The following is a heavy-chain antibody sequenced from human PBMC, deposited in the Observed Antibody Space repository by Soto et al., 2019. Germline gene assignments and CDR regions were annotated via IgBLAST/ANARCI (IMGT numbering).Heavy chain of an antibody. CDR2: MNMDGNRI. V-gene: IGHV3-74*01. CDR1: GFTFSSYW. Sequence: EVQLVESGGGLVQPGGSLRLSCAASGFTFSSYWMHWVRQAPGKGLEWVSRMNMDGNRISYVDSVKGRCTISRDNAKNKFYMEMNSARVEDTAVDYCVRGDGDRYDGHGYLGRHWGQGSLVTVSS. CDR3: VRGDGDRYDGHGYLGRH. J-gene: IGHJ4*02. D-gene: IGHD2-21*01.